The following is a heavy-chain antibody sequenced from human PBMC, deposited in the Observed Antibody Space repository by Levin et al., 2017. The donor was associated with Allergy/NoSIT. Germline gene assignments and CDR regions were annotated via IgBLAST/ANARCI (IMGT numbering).Heavy chain of an antibody. CDR3: AKDSSGSIDY. D-gene: IGHD3-22*01. V-gene: IGHV3-30*18. Sequence: GESLKISCAASGFTFSSYGMHWVRQAPGKGLEWVAVISYDGSNKYYADSVKGRFTISRDNSKNTLYLQMNSLRAEDTAVYYCAKDSSGSIDYWGQGTLVTVSS. J-gene: IGHJ4*02. CDR2: ISYDGSNK. CDR1: GFTFSSYG.